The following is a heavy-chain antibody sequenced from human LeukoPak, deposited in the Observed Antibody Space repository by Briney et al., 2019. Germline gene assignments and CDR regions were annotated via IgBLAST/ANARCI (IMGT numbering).Heavy chain of an antibody. V-gene: IGHV4-59*08. Sequence: SETLALTCSVSGGSISPYYWSWIWQSPGKGLEWIGYIYYSGNTDYNPSLKSRVTISVDTAKNQFSLKLSSVTAADTAVYYCARRTRYFDSSGFDSWGRGTLVTVSS. CDR1: GGSISPYY. D-gene: IGHD3-22*01. CDR3: ARRTRYFDSSGFDS. J-gene: IGHJ4*01. CDR2: IYYSGNT.